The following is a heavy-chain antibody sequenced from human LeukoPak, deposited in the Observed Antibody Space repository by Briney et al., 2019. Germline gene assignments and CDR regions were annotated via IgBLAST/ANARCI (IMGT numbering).Heavy chain of an antibody. CDR3: ARGLIAAGPLSSTGGNYGMDV. CDR1: GGTFSSYA. J-gene: IGHJ6*04. Sequence: SVKVSCKASGGTFSSYAISWVRQAPGQGLEWMGGIIPIFSTANYAQKFQGRVTITADESTSTAYMELSSLRSEDTAVYYCARGLIAAGPLSSTGGNYGMDVWGKGTTVTVSS. D-gene: IGHD6-13*01. V-gene: IGHV1-69*13. CDR2: IIPIFSTA.